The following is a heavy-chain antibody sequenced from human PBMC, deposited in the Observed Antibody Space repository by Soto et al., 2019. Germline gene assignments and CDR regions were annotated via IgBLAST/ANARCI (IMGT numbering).Heavy chain of an antibody. CDR2: IYPGDSDV. V-gene: IGHV5-51*01. D-gene: IGHD6-19*01. CDR1: GYRFTTYW. CDR3: ARSVAVPGAHIDY. Sequence: PGESLKISCKVSGYRFTTYWIGWVRQMPGKGLEWMGIIYPGDSDVRYSPSFQGLVTISADKSIFTAYLQWSSLKASDTAVYFCARSVAVPGAHIDYWGQGTQVTVSS. J-gene: IGHJ4*02.